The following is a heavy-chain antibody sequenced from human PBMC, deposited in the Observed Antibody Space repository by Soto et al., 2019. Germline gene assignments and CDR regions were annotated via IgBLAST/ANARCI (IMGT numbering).Heavy chain of an antibody. Sequence: EVQLLESGGGSVQPGGSLRLSCAASGFTFSSYAMHWVRRPPGKGLEWVSGISGSGGTAYYADSVKGRFSISRDSLVNTLYMQMNSLRSEDTAVYYCAKGRGQKWNFDYWGQGTLVTVSP. CDR3: AKGRGQKWNFDY. J-gene: IGHJ4*02. V-gene: IGHV3-23*01. CDR1: GFTFSSYA. D-gene: IGHD3-10*01. CDR2: ISGSGGTA.